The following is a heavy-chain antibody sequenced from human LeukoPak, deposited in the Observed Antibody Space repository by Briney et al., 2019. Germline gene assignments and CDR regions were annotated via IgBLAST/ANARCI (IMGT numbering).Heavy chain of an antibody. CDR2: ISGSGGST. Sequence: GGSLRLSCAASGFTFSSYAMSWPPQPPGKGLEWVSAISGSGGSTYYADSVKGRFTISRDNSKNTLYLQMNSLRAEDTAVYYCAKHVRFSTATTVRFDYWGQGTLVTVSS. V-gene: IGHV3-23*01. D-gene: IGHD4-17*01. J-gene: IGHJ4*02. CDR1: GFTFSSYA. CDR3: AKHVRFSTATTVRFDY.